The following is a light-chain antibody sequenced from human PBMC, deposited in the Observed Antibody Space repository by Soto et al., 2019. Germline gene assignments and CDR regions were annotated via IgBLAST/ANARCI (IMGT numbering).Light chain of an antibody. Sequence: QSVLTQPPSASGTPGQRVTISCSGSSSNIGRNYVYWYQQLPGTAPKLLIYRNDQRPSGVPDRLSGSKSGTSASLASSGLRSEDEADYYCAAWDDSLSGLYVFGTGTKLTVL. J-gene: IGLJ1*01. CDR3: AAWDDSLSGLYV. V-gene: IGLV1-47*01. CDR2: RND. CDR1: SSNIGRNY.